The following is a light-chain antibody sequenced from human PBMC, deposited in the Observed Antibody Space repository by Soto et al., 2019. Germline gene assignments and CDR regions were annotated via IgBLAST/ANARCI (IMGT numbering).Light chain of an antibody. CDR3: QQYYSYPPWT. CDR2: AAS. V-gene: IGKV1-16*01. CDR1: EDISNY. Sequence: DIQMTQSPSSLSASVGERVTITCRANEDISNYLNWYQQKPGKAPKLLIYAASTLQSGVPSRFSGSGSGTDFTLTISCLQSEDFATYYCQQYYSYPPWTFGQGTKVEIK. J-gene: IGKJ1*01.